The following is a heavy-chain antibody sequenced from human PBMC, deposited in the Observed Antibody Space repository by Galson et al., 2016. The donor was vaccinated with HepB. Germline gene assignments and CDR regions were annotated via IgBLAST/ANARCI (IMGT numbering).Heavy chain of an antibody. CDR1: GFSLNDYA. CDR3: AKDMGGQVYGSGSSIRYYYAMDV. Sequence: SLRLSCATSGFSLNDYAIHWVRQVPGEGLKWVAGMSWNGAVIGYADSVKGRFTMSRDMARNSLHLQMNSLRRDDTALYFCAKDMGGQVYGSGSSIRYYYAMDVWGQGTTVTVSS. D-gene: IGHD3-10*01. V-gene: IGHV3-9*01. CDR2: MSWNGAVI. J-gene: IGHJ6*02.